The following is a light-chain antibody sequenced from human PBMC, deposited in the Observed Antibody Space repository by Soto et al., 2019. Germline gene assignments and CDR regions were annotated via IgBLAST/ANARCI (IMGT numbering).Light chain of an antibody. J-gene: IGLJ1*01. Sequence: QSVLTQPPSVSGAPGQTITMSCTGSGSNVGASYDVHWYQVLPGAGPRLLIYKNNNRPSGVPDRFSGSKSGTSASLAITGLRAEGGADYYCCLYVGATTDVFGTGTKLTVL. CDR1: GSNVGASYD. CDR3: CLYVGATTDV. CDR2: KNN. V-gene: IGLV1-40*01.